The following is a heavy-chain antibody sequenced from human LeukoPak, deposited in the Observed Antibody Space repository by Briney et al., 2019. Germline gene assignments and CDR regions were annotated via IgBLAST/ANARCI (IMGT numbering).Heavy chain of an antibody. CDR1: GGYISSYY. V-gene: IGHV4-59*01. D-gene: IGHD3-22*01. J-gene: IGHJ5*02. CDR2: IYYSGST. Sequence: SETLSLTCTVSGGYISSYYWSWIRQPPGKGLEWIGYIYYSGSTNYNPSLKSPVTISVDTSKNQFSLKLSSVTAADTAVYYCATTQNYDSSGYSNWFDPWGQGTLVTVSS. CDR3: ATTQNYDSSGYSNWFDP.